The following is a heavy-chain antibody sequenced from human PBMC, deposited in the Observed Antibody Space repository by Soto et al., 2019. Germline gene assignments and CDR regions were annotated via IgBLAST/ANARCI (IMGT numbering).Heavy chain of an antibody. CDR3: ARDRGLLWFGTIDY. D-gene: IGHD3-10*01. Sequence: SETLSLTCTVSGGSVSSGSYYWSWIRQPPGKGLEWIGYIYYSGSTNYNPSLKSRVTISVDTSKNQFSLKLSSVTAADTAVYYCARDRGLLWFGTIDYWGQGTLVTV. CDR2: IYYSGST. J-gene: IGHJ4*02. CDR1: GGSVSSGSYY. V-gene: IGHV4-61*01.